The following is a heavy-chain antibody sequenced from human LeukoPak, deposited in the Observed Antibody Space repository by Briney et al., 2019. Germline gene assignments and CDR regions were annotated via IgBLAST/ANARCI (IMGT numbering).Heavy chain of an antibody. CDR1: GGTFSSYA. V-gene: IGHV1-69*06. Sequence: GSSVKVSCKASGGTFSSYAISWVRQAPGQGLEWMGGIIPIFGTANYAQKFQGRVTITADKSTSTAYMELSSLRSEDTAVYYCAKESSSGGWELLDNWFDPWGQGTLVTVSS. J-gene: IGHJ5*02. CDR3: AKESSSGGWELLDNWFDP. D-gene: IGHD1-26*01. CDR2: IIPIFGTA.